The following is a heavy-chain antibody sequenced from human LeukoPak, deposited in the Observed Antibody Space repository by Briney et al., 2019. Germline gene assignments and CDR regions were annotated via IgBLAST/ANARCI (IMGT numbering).Heavy chain of an antibody. CDR2: IYYTGST. CDR1: GGSISRDY. J-gene: IGHJ4*02. V-gene: IGHV4-59*08. CDR3: ARSKTAKNLYYFDY. D-gene: IGHD3-16*01. Sequence: PSETLSLTCTVSGGSISRDYWSWIRQPPGKGLEWIGYIYYTGSTNYNPSLKSRVTISVDTSKNQFSLKLSSVTAADTAVYYCARSKTAKNLYYFDYWGQGTLVTVSS.